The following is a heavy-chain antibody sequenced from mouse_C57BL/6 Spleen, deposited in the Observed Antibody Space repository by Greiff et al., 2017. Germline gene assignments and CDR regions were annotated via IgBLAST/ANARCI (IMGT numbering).Heavy chain of an antibody. V-gene: IGHV1-78*01. J-gene: IGHJ1*03. CDR3: ARGIYYGSSPRYFDV. CDR1: GYTFTDHT. D-gene: IGHD1-1*01. Sequence: QVQLKQSDAELVKPGASVKISCKVSGYTFTDHTFHWMKQRPEQGLEWIGYIYPRDGSTKYNEKLKGKATLTADKSCSTAYMQRNSLTSEDSAVYVCARGIYYGSSPRYFDVWGTGTTVTVSS. CDR2: IYPRDGST.